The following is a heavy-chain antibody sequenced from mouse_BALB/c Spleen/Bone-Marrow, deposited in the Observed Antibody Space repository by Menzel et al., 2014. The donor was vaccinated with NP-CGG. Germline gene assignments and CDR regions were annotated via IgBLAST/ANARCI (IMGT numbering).Heavy chain of an antibody. D-gene: IGHD2-2*01. J-gene: IGHJ4*01. CDR3: ARDWLRRAMDY. Sequence: VKVVESGPGLVAPSQSLSITCTVSGFSLTSYGLHWVRQPPGKGLEWLGVIWAGGSTNYNSALMSRLSISKDNSKSQVFLKMNSLQTDDTAMYYCARDWLRRAMDYWGQGTSVTVSS. V-gene: IGHV2-9*02. CDR2: IWAGGST. CDR1: GFSLTSYG.